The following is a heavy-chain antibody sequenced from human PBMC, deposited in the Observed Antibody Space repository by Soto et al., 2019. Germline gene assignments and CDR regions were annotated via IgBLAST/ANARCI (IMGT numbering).Heavy chain of an antibody. Sequence: SVKVSCKASGGTFSRYAISWVRQAPGQGLEWMGGIIPIFGTANYAQKFQGRVTITADESTSTAYMELSSLRSEDTAVYYCASEGYCSGGSCYSGAFDIWGQGTMVTVSS. V-gene: IGHV1-69*13. CDR1: GGTFSRYA. D-gene: IGHD2-15*01. CDR3: ASEGYCSGGSCYSGAFDI. CDR2: IIPIFGTA. J-gene: IGHJ3*02.